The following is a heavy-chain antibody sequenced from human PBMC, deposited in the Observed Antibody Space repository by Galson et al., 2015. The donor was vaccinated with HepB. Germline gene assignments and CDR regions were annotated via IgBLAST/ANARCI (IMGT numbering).Heavy chain of an antibody. CDR1: GGTLSRYA. V-gene: IGHV1-69*04. J-gene: IGHJ4*02. D-gene: IGHD2-21*01. CDR3: AMGGYCGGDCFVDY. CDR2: IIPILAMS. Sequence: SVKVSCKAYGGTLSRYAISWVQQAPGQGLEWMGTIIPILAMSNYAQKFQGRVTITADKSTSTAYMELSSLRSEDTAVYYCAMGGYCGGDCFVDYWGQGTLVTVSS.